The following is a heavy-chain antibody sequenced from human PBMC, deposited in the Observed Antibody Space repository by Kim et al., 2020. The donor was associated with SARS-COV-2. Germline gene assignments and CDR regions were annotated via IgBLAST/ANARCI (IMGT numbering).Heavy chain of an antibody. J-gene: IGHJ6*02. CDR1: GFSFSNAW. CDR3: STGYCSGGTCLP. D-gene: IGHD2-15*01. Sequence: GASLRLSCAASGFSFSNAWMSWVRQAPEKGLEWVGRIKSKSAGGTTEYAAPVKGRFTISRDDSKNTLYLEMNSLKTEDTAVYYCSTGYCSGGTCLPWGQGTTVTVS. V-gene: IGHV3-15*01. CDR2: IKSKSAGGTT.